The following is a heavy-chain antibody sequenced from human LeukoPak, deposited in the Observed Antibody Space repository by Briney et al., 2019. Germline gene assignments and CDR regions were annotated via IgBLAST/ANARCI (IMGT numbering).Heavy chain of an antibody. CDR3: ARDFGTTGWHTFDY. V-gene: IGHV6-1*01. CDR2: TYYRSKWYN. CDR1: GDSVSSKNGY. Sequence: PSQTLSPSCVVSGDSVSSKNGYCNWIMHSPSRGFEWLGRTYYRSKWYNDYAESMDGRMTISQDTSKNQYALHLNSVTPDDTAVYYCARDFGTTGWHTFDYWGQGTLVTVSS. J-gene: IGHJ4*02. D-gene: IGHD6-19*01.